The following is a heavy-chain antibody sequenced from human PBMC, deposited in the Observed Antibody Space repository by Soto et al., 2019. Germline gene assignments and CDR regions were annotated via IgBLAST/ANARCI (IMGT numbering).Heavy chain of an antibody. CDR2: ISYDGSNK. D-gene: IGHD3-10*01. V-gene: IGHV3-30*18. Sequence: PGGSLRLSCAASGFTFSSYGMHWVRQAPGKGLEWVAVISYDGSNKYYADSVKGRFTISRDNSKNTLYLQMNSLRAEDTAVYYCAKDYGSGSYPYYFDYWGQRTLVTVSS. CDR1: GFTFSSYG. J-gene: IGHJ4*02. CDR3: AKDYGSGSYPYYFDY.